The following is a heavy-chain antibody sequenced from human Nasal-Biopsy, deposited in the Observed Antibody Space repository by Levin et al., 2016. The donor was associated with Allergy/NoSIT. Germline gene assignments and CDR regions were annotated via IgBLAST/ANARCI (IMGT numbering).Heavy chain of an antibody. J-gene: IGHJ6*02. CDR3: AKDVRMYGEDEWGYGLDV. D-gene: IGHD4/OR15-4a*01. Sequence: GGSLRLSCATSGFNFDDYSMHWVRQSPGRGLEWLCLINWNSVAIAYADSVQGRFTISRDNAMDSLYLEMNSLRPDDTALYYCAKDVRMYGEDEWGYGLDVWGQGTTVAVSS. V-gene: IGHV3-9*01. CDR1: GFNFDDYS. CDR2: INWNSVAI.